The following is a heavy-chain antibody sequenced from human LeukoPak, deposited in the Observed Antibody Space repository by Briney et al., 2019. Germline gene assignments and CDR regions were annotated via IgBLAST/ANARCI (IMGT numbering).Heavy chain of an antibody. J-gene: IGHJ4*02. Sequence: GGSLRLSCAASGFTFSSYGMHWVRQAPGKGLEGGAFIRYDGSNKYYADSVKGRFTISRDNSKNTLYLQMNSLRAEDTAVYYCAKSVLGDSGYYDYWGQGTLVTVSS. V-gene: IGHV3-30*02. CDR3: AKSVLGDSGYYDY. CDR1: GFTFSSYG. D-gene: IGHD3-22*01. CDR2: IRYDGSNK.